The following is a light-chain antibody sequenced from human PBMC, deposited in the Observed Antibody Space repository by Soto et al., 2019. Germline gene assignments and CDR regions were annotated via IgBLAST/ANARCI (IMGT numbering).Light chain of an antibody. CDR3: QQYGSSLRT. CDR1: QSVSSSY. J-gene: IGKJ1*01. CDR2: GAS. Sequence: EIVLTQSPGTLSLSPGERATLSCRASQSVSSSYLAWYQQKPGQAPRLLIYGASSRATGIPDRFSGSGSGTVFTLSISRLEPEDFAVYYCQQYGSSLRTFGQGTKVEI. V-gene: IGKV3-20*01.